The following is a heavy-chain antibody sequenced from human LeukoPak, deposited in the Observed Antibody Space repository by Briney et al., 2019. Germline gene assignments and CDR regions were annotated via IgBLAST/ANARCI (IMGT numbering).Heavy chain of an antibody. CDR1: GFTFRSYW. CDR2: ISGDGSGT. J-gene: IGHJ2*01. Sequence: PGGSLRLSCAPFGFTFRSYWVHWVRQVPGKGLVWVSRISGDGSGTTYADSVKGRFTTSRDNARNTLYLQMNSLRDEDTAVYYCARGGSGHSGWYFDVWGRGTLVTVS. V-gene: IGHV3-74*01. CDR3: ARGGSGHSGWYFDV. D-gene: IGHD1-26*01.